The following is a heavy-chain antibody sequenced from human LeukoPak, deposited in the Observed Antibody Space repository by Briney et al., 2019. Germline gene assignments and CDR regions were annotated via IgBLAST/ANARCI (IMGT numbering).Heavy chain of an antibody. D-gene: IGHD3-22*01. CDR2: IYYSAST. CDR3: ARLSPDSSGYSLIFHGYVTPDGPFDY. J-gene: IGHJ4*02. Sequence: SETLSLTCTVSGGFISSSSYYWGWIRQPPGKGLEWIGSIYYSASTYYHPSLKSRVTISVDTSKNQFSLKLSSVTAADTAVYYCARLSPDSSGYSLIFHGYVTPDGPFDYWGQGTLVTVSS. V-gene: IGHV4-39*07. CDR1: GGFISSSSYY.